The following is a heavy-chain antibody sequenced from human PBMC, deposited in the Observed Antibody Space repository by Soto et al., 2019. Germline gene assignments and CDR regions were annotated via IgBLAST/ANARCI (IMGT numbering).Heavy chain of an antibody. CDR2: IYYSGST. J-gene: IGHJ6*02. Sequence: PSETLSLTCTVSGGSISSYYWSWIRQPPGKGLEWIGYIYYSGSTNYNPSLKSRVTISVDTSKNQFSLKLSSVTAADTAVYYCARDRGYYDSSGYRGDYYYYGMDVWGQGTTVTVSS. D-gene: IGHD3-22*01. CDR1: GGSISSYY. V-gene: IGHV4-59*01. CDR3: ARDRGYYDSSGYRGDYYYYGMDV.